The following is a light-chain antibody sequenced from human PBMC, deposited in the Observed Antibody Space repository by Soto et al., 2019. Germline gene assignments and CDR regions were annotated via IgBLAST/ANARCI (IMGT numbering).Light chain of an antibody. V-gene: IGKV3-15*01. CDR3: QQYNNWPPT. CDR1: QRVSSN. J-gene: IGKJ1*01. CDR2: GAS. Sequence: EKVMTQSPATLSVSPGERATLSCRASQRVSSNLAWYQQKPGHAPRLLISGASTKATDIPARFSGSGSGTEFTLTISSLQSEDFAVYYCQQYNNWPPTFGQGTKVEIK.